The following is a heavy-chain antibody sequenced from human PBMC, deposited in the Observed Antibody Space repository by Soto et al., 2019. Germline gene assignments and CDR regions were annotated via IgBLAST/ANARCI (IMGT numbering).Heavy chain of an antibody. CDR3: TSWNGDYDY. CDR1: GFTFGDYA. CDR2: IRSKAYGGTT. V-gene: IGHV3-49*04. D-gene: IGHD4-17*01. Sequence: PGGSLRLSCTASGFTFGDYAMSWVRQAPGKGLEWVGFIRSKAYGGTTEYAASVKGRFTISRDDSKSIAYLQMNSLKTEDTAVYYCTSWNGDYDYWGQGTLVTVSS. J-gene: IGHJ4*02.